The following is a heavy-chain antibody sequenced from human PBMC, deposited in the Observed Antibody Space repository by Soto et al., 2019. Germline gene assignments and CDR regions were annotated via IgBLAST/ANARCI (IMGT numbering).Heavy chain of an antibody. CDR2: INHSGST. D-gene: IGHD2-2*02. CDR3: ARHYCSSANCYTYFDL. Sequence: SETLSLTCAVYGGSFSGYYWSWIRQPPGKGLEWIGEINHSGSTNYNPSLKSRVTISVDTSKNQFSLKLSSVTAADTAVYYCARHYCSSANCYTYFDLWGRGTLVTVSS. J-gene: IGHJ2*01. V-gene: IGHV4-34*01. CDR1: GGSFSGYY.